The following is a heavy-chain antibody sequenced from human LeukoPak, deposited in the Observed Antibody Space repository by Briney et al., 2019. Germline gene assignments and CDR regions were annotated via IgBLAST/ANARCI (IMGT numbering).Heavy chain of an antibody. Sequence: SQTLSLTCAISGDSVSSNSAAWNWIRQSPSRGLEWLGRTYYRSKWYNDYAVSVKSRITINPDTSKNQFSLQLNSVTPEDTAVYYCARDAGAPGGYNYGYGFDYWGQGTLVTVSS. V-gene: IGHV6-1*01. CDR3: ARDAGAPGGYNYGYGFDY. CDR1: GDSVSSNSAA. D-gene: IGHD5-18*01. CDR2: TYYRSKWYN. J-gene: IGHJ4*02.